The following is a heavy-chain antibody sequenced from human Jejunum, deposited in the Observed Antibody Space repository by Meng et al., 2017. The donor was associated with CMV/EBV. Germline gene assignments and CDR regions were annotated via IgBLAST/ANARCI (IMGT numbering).Heavy chain of an antibody. CDR2: MNPSGGYT. D-gene: IGHD3-3*02. J-gene: IGHJ4*02. CDR1: GYSLTSYY. CDR3: ARRSAISTHFYFDS. Sequence: AGYSLTSYYIPWVRQVPGQGLEWIGLMNPSGGYTSYAQKFEGRVTLTADTSTSTMYVEVTRLTSEDTATYYCARRSAISTHFYFDSWGQGTLVTVSS. V-gene: IGHV1-46*01.